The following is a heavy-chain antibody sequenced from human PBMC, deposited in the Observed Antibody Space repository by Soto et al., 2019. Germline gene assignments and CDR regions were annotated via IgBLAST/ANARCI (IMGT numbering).Heavy chain of an antibody. Sequence: PGGSLRLSCAASGFTFRSYAMHWVRQAPGKGLEWVAVISYDGSNKYYADSVKGRFTISRDNSKNTLYLQMNSLRAEDTAVYYCARDRQGLDYWGQGTLVTVSS. CDR2: ISYDGSNK. J-gene: IGHJ4*02. CDR1: GFTFRSYA. CDR3: ARDRQGLDY. V-gene: IGHV3-30-3*01.